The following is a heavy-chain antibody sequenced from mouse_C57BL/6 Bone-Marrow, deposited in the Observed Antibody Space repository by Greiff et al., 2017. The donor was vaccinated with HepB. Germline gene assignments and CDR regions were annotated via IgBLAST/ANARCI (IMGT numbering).Heavy chain of an antibody. Sequence: VQLKESGPELVKPGASVKISCKASGYSFTDYNMNWVKQSNGKSLEWIGVINPNYGTTSYNQKFKGKATLTVDQSSSTAYMQLNSLTSEDSAVYYCARKDYYDLYYYAMDYWGQGTSVTVSS. CDR2: INPNYGTT. D-gene: IGHD1-1*02. J-gene: IGHJ4*01. V-gene: IGHV1-39*01. CDR1: GYSFTDYN. CDR3: ARKDYYDLYYYAMDY.